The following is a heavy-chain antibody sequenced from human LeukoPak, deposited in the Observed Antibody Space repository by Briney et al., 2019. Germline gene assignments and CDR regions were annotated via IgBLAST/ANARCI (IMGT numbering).Heavy chain of an antibody. J-gene: IGHJ4*02. Sequence: PGGSLRLSCAASGFTFDDYAMHWVRQAPGKGLEWVSGISWNSGSIGYADSVKGRFTISRDNAKNSLYLQMNSLRAEDTALYYCTREVDTRSPYWGQGTLVTVSS. CDR2: ISWNSGSI. CDR1: GFTFDDYA. CDR3: TREVDTRSPY. D-gene: IGHD1-26*01. V-gene: IGHV3-9*01.